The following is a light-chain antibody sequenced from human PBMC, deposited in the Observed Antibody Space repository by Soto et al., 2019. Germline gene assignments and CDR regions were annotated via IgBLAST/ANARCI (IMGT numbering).Light chain of an antibody. J-gene: IGKJ2*01. CDR2: GAS. CDR3: QQYNVWPIP. Sequence: ENGKTLYPGALSLTKKERATLSCRASQSVSSSSLACYKQKSGQAPRLLIYGASNRATGIPARFSGSGSGTDFTLTISSLQSEDFAVYSCQQYNVWPIPFG. CDR1: QSVSSSS. V-gene: IGKV3D-7*01.